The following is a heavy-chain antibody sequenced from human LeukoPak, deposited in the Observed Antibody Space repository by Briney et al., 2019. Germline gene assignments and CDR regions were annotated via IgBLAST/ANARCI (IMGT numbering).Heavy chain of an antibody. Sequence: GGSLRLSCAASGFTFSSYAMSWVRQAPGKGLEWVSAISGSGGSTYYADSVKGLFTISRDNSKNTLYLQMNSLRAEDTAVYYCAKSARWLQFIGYYFDYWGQGTMVTVSS. CDR1: GFTFSSYA. J-gene: IGHJ4*02. CDR3: AKSARWLQFIGYYFDY. V-gene: IGHV3-23*01. CDR2: ISGSGGST. D-gene: IGHD5-24*01.